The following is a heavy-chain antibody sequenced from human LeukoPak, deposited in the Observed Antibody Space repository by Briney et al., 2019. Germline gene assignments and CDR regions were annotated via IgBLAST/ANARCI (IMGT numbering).Heavy chain of an antibody. J-gene: IGHJ4*02. CDR2: VSDSSDV. V-gene: IGHV3-21*04. Sequence: GGSLRLSCAASGFTFSTYTMNWVRQAPGKGLEWVSTVSDSSDVHYSDSVKGRFTISRDNAKSSLYLQMNNLRVEDTALYYCARPRPHDYYFDLWGQGTLVTVSS. CDR1: GFTFSTYT. D-gene: IGHD1-1*01. CDR3: ARPRPHDYYFDL.